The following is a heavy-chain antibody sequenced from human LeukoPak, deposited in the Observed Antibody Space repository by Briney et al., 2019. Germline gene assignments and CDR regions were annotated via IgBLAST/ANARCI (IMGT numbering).Heavy chain of an antibody. J-gene: IGHJ4*02. CDR3: VRDKSRFDY. V-gene: IGHV3-30*03. CDR1: GFTLSTYG. CDR2: ISDGGSNQ. Sequence: PGRSLRLSCAASGFTLSTYGMHWVRQAPGKGLEWVAVISDGGSNQYYADSVKGRFTISRDNSKNTLYLQMNSLRPEDTAVYYCVRDKSRFDYWGQGTLVTVSS.